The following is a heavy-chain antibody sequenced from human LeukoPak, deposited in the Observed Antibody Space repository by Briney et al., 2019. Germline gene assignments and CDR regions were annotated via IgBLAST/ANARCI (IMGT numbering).Heavy chain of an antibody. CDR2: IKQDGSEK. D-gene: IGHD4-17*01. J-gene: IGHJ5*02. CDR3: ARAVYGDYGNWFDP. V-gene: IGHV3-7*01. CDR1: GFTFSGYW. Sequence: GGSLRLSCAASGFTFSGYWMSWVRQAPGKGLEWVANIKQDGSEKYYVDSVKGRFTISRDNAKNSLYLQMNSLRAEDTAVYYCARAVYGDYGNWFDPWGQGTLVTVSS.